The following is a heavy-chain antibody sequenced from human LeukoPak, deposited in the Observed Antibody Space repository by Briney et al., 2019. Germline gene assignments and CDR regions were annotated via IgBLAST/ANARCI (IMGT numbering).Heavy chain of an antibody. Sequence: PSETLSLTCAVYGGSFSGYYWSWIRQPPRKGLEWIGEINHSGSTNYNPSLKSRVTISVDTSKNQFSLKLSSVTAADTAVYYCAREVTTNHYYFDYWGQGTLVTVSS. J-gene: IGHJ4*02. CDR3: AREVTTNHYYFDY. CDR2: INHSGST. D-gene: IGHD4-17*01. V-gene: IGHV4-34*01. CDR1: GGSFSGYY.